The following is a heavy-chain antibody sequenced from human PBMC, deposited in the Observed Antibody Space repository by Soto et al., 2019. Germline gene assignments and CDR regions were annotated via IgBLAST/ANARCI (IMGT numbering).Heavy chain of an antibody. CDR1: GYSFTTYG. V-gene: IGHV1-18*01. J-gene: IGHJ6*02. Sequence: QVQLVQSRGEVKKPGASVKVSCKTSGYSFTTYGISWVRQAPGQGLEWMGWISAYNGNTNYAQKLQDRVTMTTDTSTSTAYMELRSLRSDDTAVYYCAREGPAPYYYYGMDVWGQGSTVTVSS. CDR2: ISAYNGNT. CDR3: AREGPAPYYYYGMDV.